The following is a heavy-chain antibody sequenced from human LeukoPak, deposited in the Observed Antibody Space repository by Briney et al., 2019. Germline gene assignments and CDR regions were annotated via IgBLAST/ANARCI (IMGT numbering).Heavy chain of an antibody. D-gene: IGHD6-13*01. J-gene: IGHJ4*02. CDR1: GGSLSSSSYS. CDR3: ARRVTGNSSSWHFDY. CDR2: IYYSGST. V-gene: IGHV4-39*01. Sequence: SETLSLTCTVSGGSLSSSSYSWGWVRQPAGKGLEWIGSIYYSGSTYYNPSLKSRVTISVDTSKNQFSLKLSSVTAADTAVYYRARRVTGNSSSWHFDYWGQGTLVTVSS.